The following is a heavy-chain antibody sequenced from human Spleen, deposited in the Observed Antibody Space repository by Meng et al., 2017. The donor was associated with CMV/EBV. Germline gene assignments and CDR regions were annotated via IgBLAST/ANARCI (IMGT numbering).Heavy chain of an antibody. CDR3: VISSHN. V-gene: IGHV4-28*01. J-gene: IGHJ4*02. CDR1: GYSISSSNW. Sequence: QVPLQDSGPGLVRPSDTLSLTCAVSGYSISSSNWWGWIRQPPGKGLAWIGYIYYSGSTYYNPSLKSRVTMSVDTSKNQFSLKVNSVTAADTAIYYCVISSHNWGQGTLVTVSS. CDR2: IYYSGST. D-gene: IGHD3-3*02.